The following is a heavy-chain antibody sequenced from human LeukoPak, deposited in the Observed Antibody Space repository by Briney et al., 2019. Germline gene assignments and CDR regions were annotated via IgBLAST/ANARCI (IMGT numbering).Heavy chain of an antibody. CDR2: IRSSSSYI. J-gene: IGHJ4*02. D-gene: IGHD2-15*01. Sequence: GGSLRLSCAASGFTFSSYSMNWVRQAPGKGLEWVSSIRSSSSYIYYADSVKGRFTISRDNSKNTLYLQMNSLRAEDTAIYYCAKVASVAFDYWGQGTLVTVSS. CDR1: GFTFSSYS. V-gene: IGHV3-21*04. CDR3: AKVASVAFDY.